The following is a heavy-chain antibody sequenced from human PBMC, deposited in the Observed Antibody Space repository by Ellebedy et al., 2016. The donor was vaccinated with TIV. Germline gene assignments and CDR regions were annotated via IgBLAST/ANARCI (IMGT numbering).Heavy chain of an antibody. V-gene: IGHV3-21*01. D-gene: IGHD3-10*01. CDR3: ARDGSRDTYYYYYGMDV. CDR2: ISSSSSYI. CDR1: GFTFSSYW. Sequence: GGSLRLXXAASGFTFSSYWMNWVRQAPGKGLEWVSSISSSSSYIYYADSVKGRFTISRDNAKNSLYLQMNSLRAEDTAVYYCARDGSRDTYYYYYGMDVWGQGTTVTVSS. J-gene: IGHJ6*02.